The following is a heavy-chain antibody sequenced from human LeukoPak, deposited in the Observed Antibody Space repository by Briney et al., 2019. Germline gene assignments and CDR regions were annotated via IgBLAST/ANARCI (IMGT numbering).Heavy chain of an antibody. V-gene: IGHV3-11*01. CDR3: ARDRLGDYDHSGYYDK. D-gene: IGHD3-22*01. CDR1: GFTFSDYY. CDR2: ICDSGRTI. Sequence: GGALRLSCAASGFTFSDYYMSCIRQAPGKGLEWVSYICDSGRTIYYTDSVKGRFTISRDNAKNSVYLQMNNLGAEDTAVYYCARDRLGDYDHSGYYDKWGQGTLVTVSS. J-gene: IGHJ4*02.